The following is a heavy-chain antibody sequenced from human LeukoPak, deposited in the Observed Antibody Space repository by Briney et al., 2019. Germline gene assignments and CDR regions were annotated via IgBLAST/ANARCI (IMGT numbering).Heavy chain of an antibody. D-gene: IGHD1-26*01. CDR2: IYYSGST. V-gene: IGHV4-59*01. Sequence: SETLSLTCTVSGGSISSYYWSWIRQPPGKGLEWIGYIYYSGSTNYNPSLKSRVTISLDTSKNQFSLKLSSMTAADTAMYYCARDRPATENWYFDLWGRGTLVTVSS. CDR1: GGSISSYY. CDR3: ARDRPATENWYFDL. J-gene: IGHJ2*01.